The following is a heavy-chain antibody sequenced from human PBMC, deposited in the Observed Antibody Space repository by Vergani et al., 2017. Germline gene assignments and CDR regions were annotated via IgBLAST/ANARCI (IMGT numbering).Heavy chain of an antibody. CDR3: AKSYGSGSYGVLDY. J-gene: IGHJ4*02. CDR2: ISSSGST. CDR1: GFTFSDYY. V-gene: IGHV3-11*01. Sequence: QVQLVESGGGLVKPGGSLRLSCAASGFTFSDYYMSWIRQAPGKGLEWVSYISSSGSTYYADSVKGRFTISRDNSKNTLYLQMNSLRAEDTAVYYCAKSYGSGSYGVLDYWGQGTLVTVSS. D-gene: IGHD3-10*01.